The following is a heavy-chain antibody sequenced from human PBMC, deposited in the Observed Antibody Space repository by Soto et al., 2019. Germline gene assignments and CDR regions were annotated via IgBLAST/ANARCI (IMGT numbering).Heavy chain of an antibody. V-gene: IGHV4-4*02. CDR3: AREIVTAGGNNYFDP. D-gene: IGHD2-21*02. Sequence: SETLSLTCGVSGGTVASSHWWSCVRQSPGRGLEWIGNVYHTGDTNFNPSLQSRVTFSVDKSNNQFSLRLTSVTAADTAVYFCAREIVTAGGNNYFDPWGPGTLVTVSS. CDR1: GGTVASSHW. J-gene: IGHJ5*02. CDR2: VYHTGDT.